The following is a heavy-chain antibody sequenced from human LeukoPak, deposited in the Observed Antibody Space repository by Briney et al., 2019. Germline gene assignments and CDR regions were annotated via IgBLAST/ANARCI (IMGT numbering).Heavy chain of an antibody. V-gene: IGHV1-46*01. CDR1: GYTFTSYY. CDR3: ARETIVVVPAAMSTSGSSVSVDCGY. CDR2: INPSGGST. J-gene: IGHJ4*02. D-gene: IGHD2-2*01. Sequence: ASVKVSCKASGYTFTSYYMHWVRQAPGQGLEWMGIINPSGGSTSYAQKFQGRVTMTRDTSTSTVYMELSSLRSEDTAVYYCARETIVVVPAAMSTSGSSVSVDCGYWGQGTLVTVSS.